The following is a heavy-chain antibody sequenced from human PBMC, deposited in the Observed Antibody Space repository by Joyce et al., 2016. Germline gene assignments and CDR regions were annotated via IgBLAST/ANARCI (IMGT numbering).Heavy chain of an antibody. CDR3: ARLVTWQLFDY. CDR2: ISYSGKA. D-gene: IGHD2-8*02. CDR1: GGSVNSDRYF. Sequence: QLQLQESGSGLVKPSETLTLTCTVSGGSVNSDRYFWAWIHQPPGKALEWVGSISYSGKAYYNPSLKSRLTMSVDMSTNQFSLKLKAVTAGDTAVYYCARLVTWQLFDYWGQGILITVSS. V-gene: IGHV4-39*07. J-gene: IGHJ4*02.